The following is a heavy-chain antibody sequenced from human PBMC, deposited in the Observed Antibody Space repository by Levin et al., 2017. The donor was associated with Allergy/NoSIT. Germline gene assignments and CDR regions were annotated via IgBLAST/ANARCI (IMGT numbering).Heavy chain of an antibody. CDR2: ITWNSDNL. D-gene: IGHD1-26*01. J-gene: IGHJ4*02. CDR1: RFTFDDYA. CDR3: AGLGAGLDY. Sequence: SLKISCTASRFTFDDYAMHWVRQVPGRGLEWLSGITWNSDNLDYADSVKGRFTISRDNTKHSLYLQMNSLRPEDTAFYYCAGLGAGLDYGGQGSLVTVSS. V-gene: IGHV3-9*01.